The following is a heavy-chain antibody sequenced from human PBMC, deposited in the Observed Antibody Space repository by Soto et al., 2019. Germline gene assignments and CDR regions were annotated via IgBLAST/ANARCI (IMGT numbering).Heavy chain of an antibody. CDR2: ISAYNGNT. J-gene: IGHJ5*02. CDR3: ARRITMVRGPLESASGFDP. V-gene: IGHV1-18*01. D-gene: IGHD3-10*01. Sequence: QVQLVQSGAEVKKPGASVKVSCKASGYTFTSYGISWVRQAPGQVLEGMGWISAYNGNTNYAQKLQGRVTMTTDTSTSTAYVELRSLRSDDTAVYYCARRITMVRGPLESASGFDPWGQGTLVTVSS. CDR1: GYTFTSYG.